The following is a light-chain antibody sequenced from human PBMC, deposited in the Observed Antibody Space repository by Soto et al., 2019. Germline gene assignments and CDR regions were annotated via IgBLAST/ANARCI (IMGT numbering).Light chain of an antibody. CDR1: QDLSNW. Sequence: MQMTQSPSSVSASVEDRVSITCRASQDLSNWLAWYQQKPGKAPKLLIYDASTLQSGVPSRLSGSGSGTDFTLTISCLQSEDFATYYCQQYYSYPRTFGGGTKVDIK. CDR3: QQYYSYPRT. CDR2: DAS. V-gene: IGKV1-8*01. J-gene: IGKJ4*01.